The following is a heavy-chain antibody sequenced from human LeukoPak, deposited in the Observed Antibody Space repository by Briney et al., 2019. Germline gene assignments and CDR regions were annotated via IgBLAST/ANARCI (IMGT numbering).Heavy chain of an antibody. CDR3: TSPPGDARSDYGMDV. D-gene: IGHD2-2*01. CDR1: GFTFSGSA. J-gene: IGHJ6*02. V-gene: IGHV3-73*01. Sequence: PGGSLKLSCAASGFTFSGSAIHWVRQASGKGLEWVGRIRSKANSYATAYAASVKGRFTISRDDSKNTAYLQMNSLKTEDTAVYYCTSPPGDARSDYGMDVWGQGTTVTVSS. CDR2: IRSKANSYAT.